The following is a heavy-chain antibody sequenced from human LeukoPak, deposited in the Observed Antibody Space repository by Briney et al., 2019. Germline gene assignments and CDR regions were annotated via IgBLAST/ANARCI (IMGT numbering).Heavy chain of an antibody. CDR1: GYTFTSYD. CDR2: MNPNSGNT. Sequence: ASVKVSCKASGYTFTSYDINWVRQATGQGLEWKGWMNPNSGNTGYAQKFQGRVTMTRNTSISTAYMELSSLRSEDTAVYYCARGGVAVAGTINLGYWGQGTLVTVSS. CDR3: ARGGVAVAGTINLGY. J-gene: IGHJ4*02. D-gene: IGHD6-19*01. V-gene: IGHV1-8*01.